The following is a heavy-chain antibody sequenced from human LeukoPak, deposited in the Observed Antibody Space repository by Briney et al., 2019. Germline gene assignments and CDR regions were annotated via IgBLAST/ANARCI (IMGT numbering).Heavy chain of an antibody. Sequence: GGSLRLSCAASGFTVSNNYMSWVRQAPGKGLEWVSFIYNTGSTYYADSVKGRFTISRDNSKNTLYLQMNSLRAEDTAVYYCARVYYGSGSPRHFDYWGQGTLVTVSS. CDR1: GFTVSNNY. V-gene: IGHV3-53*01. CDR3: ARVYYGSGSPRHFDY. J-gene: IGHJ4*02. D-gene: IGHD3-10*01. CDR2: IYNTGST.